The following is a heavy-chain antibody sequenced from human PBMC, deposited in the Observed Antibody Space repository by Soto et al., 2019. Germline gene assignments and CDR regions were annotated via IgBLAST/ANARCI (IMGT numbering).Heavy chain of an antibody. D-gene: IGHD4-17*01. CDR3: AKILQLGDYAYYYYGMDV. CDR1: GFTFSSYG. J-gene: IGHJ6*02. Sequence: PGGSLRISCAASGFTFSSYGMHWVRQAPGKGLEWVAVISYDGSNKYYADSVKGRFTISRDNSKNTLYLQMNSLRAEDTAVYYCAKILQLGDYAYYYYGMDVWGQGTTVTVSS. V-gene: IGHV3-30*18. CDR2: ISYDGSNK.